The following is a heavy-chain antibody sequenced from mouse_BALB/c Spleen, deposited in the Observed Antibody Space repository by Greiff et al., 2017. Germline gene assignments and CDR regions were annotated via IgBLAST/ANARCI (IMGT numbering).Heavy chain of an antibody. D-gene: IGHD2-10*01. J-gene: IGHJ2*01. CDR1: GYTFTSYY. CDR3: TRRAYYGNYLDY. CDR2: INPSNGGT. Sequence: QVQLQQSGAELVKPGASVKLSCKASGYTFTSYYMYWVKQRPGQGLEWIGEINPSNGGTNFNEKFKSKATLTVDKSSSTAYMQLSSLTSEDSAVYYCTRRAYYGNYLDYWGQGTTLTVSS. V-gene: IGHV1S81*02.